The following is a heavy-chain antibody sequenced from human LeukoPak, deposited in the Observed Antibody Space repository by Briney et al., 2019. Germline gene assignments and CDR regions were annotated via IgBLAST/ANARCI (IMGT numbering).Heavy chain of an antibody. D-gene: IGHD3-9*01. Sequence: ASVKVSCKASGYTFTSYDIDWVRQATGQGLEWMGWMNPNSGNTGYAQKLQGRVTMTRNTSISTAYMELSSLRSEDTAVYYCARGRYYDILTGNYYYYYMDVWGKGTTVTISS. V-gene: IGHV1-8*01. CDR3: ARGRYYDILTGNYYYYYMDV. CDR1: GYTFTSYD. J-gene: IGHJ6*03. CDR2: MNPNSGNT.